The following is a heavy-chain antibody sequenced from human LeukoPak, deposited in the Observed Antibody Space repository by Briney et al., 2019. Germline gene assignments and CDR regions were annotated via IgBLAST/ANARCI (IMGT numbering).Heavy chain of an antibody. CDR1: GFTFSSYD. J-gene: IGHJ4*02. CDR3: ARHAHSGIYYFDY. D-gene: IGHD6-19*01. V-gene: IGHV3-13*04. CDR2: IGTAGDT. Sequence: GGSLRLSCAASGFTFSSYDMHWVRQATGKGLEWVSAIGTAGDTYYPGSVKGRFTISRDNSKNTLYLQMNSLRAEDTAVYYCARHAHSGIYYFDYWGQGTLVTVSS.